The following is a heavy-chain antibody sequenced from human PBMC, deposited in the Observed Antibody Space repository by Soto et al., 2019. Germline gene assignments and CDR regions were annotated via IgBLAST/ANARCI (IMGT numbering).Heavy chain of an antibody. D-gene: IGHD3-22*01. Sequence: ASVKVSCKASGYTFTSYYMHWVRQAPGQGLEWMGVINPSDDYTSYAQKFQGRLTMTRDTSTSTVYMELSSLRSEDTAVYYCVRGVRSLGRYYYYISGYYEYWG. CDR3: VRGVRSLGRYYYYISGYYEY. V-gene: IGHV1-46*03. J-gene: IGHJ4*01. CDR2: INPSDDYT. CDR1: GYTFTSYY.